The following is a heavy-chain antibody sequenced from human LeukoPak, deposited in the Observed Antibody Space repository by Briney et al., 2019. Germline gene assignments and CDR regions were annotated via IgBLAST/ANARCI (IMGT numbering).Heavy chain of an antibody. D-gene: IGHD3-10*01. J-gene: IGHJ4*02. CDR3: AKEYYYGSGTYYNVDY. Sequence: PGGSLRLSCAASGFTFSDYYMSWIRQAPGKGLEWVSAISGSGGRTYYADSVKGWFTLSRDNSKNTLYLQMNSLRAEDTAVYYCAKEYYYGSGTYYNVDYWGQGTLVTVSS. V-gene: IGHV3-23*01. CDR1: GFTFSDYY. CDR2: ISGSGGRT.